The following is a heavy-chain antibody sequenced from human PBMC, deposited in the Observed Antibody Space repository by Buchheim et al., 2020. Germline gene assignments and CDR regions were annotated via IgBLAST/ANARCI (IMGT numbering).Heavy chain of an antibody. Sequence: EVQLVQSGAEVKKPGESLKISCKGSGYSFSNYWIGWVRQMPGKGLEWMGIIYPDDSDTRYRPSFQGQVTLSADKFLSTAYPQWSSLRASDTAMYYCARQPSAYSSGWYNWGQGT. CDR3: ARQPSAYSSGWYN. D-gene: IGHD6-19*01. CDR2: IYPDDSDT. CDR1: GYSFSNYW. V-gene: IGHV5-51*01. J-gene: IGHJ4*02.